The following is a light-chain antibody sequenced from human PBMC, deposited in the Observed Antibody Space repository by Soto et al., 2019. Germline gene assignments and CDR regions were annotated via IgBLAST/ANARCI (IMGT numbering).Light chain of an antibody. Sequence: EIVLTQSPCTLSLSPGERATLSCRASQSFNSIYLAWYQQKPGQSPRLLIYGASSRATGIPDRFSGSGSGTDFTLTISRLEPEDFAVYYCQQYGSSTWTFGQGTKVDIK. CDR2: GAS. CDR3: QQYGSSTWT. V-gene: IGKV3-20*01. J-gene: IGKJ1*01. CDR1: QSFNSIY.